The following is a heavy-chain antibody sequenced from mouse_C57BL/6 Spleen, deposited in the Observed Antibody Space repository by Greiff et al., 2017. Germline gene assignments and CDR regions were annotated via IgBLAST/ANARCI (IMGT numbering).Heavy chain of an antibody. J-gene: IGHJ2*01. Sequence: VQLQQSGAELVRPGASVKLSCTASGFNIKDYYMHWVNQSPEQGLEWIGRIDPEDGDTEYAPKFQGQATMTADTSSNTAYLQLSSLTSEDTAVDYCTTGNYGFDDWGQGTTLTVSS. CDR3: TTGNYGFDD. CDR2: IDPEDGDT. V-gene: IGHV14-1*01. D-gene: IGHD2-1*01. CDR1: GFNIKDYY.